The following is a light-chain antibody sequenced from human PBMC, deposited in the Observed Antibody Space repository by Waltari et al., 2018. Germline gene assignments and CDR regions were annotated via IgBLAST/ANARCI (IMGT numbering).Light chain of an antibody. J-gene: IGKJ1*01. CDR1: QSVSSY. CDR3: QQRSNWLWT. Sequence: EIVLTQSPATLSLSPGERVTLSCMASQSVSSYVAWYQQKPGQAPRLLIYDASNRATGIPARFSGSGSGTDFTLTISSLEPEDFAVYYCQQRSNWLWTFGQGTKVEIK. CDR2: DAS. V-gene: IGKV3-11*01.